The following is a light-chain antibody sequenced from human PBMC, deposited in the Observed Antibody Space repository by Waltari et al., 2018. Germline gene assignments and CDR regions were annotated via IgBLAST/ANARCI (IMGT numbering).Light chain of an antibody. CDR3: QQLNSYPLFT. Sequence: DIQLTQSPSFLSASVGDRVTITCRASQGISSSLAWYQQKPGKAPTLLIYAASTLQNGVPSRFSGSGSGTEFTLTISSLQPEDFATYYCQQLNSYPLFTFGPGTKVDIK. CDR2: AAS. V-gene: IGKV1-9*01. CDR1: QGISSS. J-gene: IGKJ3*01.